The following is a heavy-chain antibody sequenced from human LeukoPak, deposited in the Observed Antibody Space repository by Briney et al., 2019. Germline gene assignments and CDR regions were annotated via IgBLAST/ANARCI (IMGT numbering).Heavy chain of an antibody. J-gene: IGHJ3*02. D-gene: IGHD2-15*01. CDR3: ARDTYCSGGSCYSYAFDI. Sequence: PSETLSLTCTVSGGSISSYYWSWIRQPAGKGLEWIGRIYTSGSTNYNPSLKSRVTMSVDTSENQFSLKLSSVTAADTAVYYCARDTYCSGGSCYSYAFDIWGQGTMVTVSS. V-gene: IGHV4-4*07. CDR2: IYTSGST. CDR1: GGSISSYY.